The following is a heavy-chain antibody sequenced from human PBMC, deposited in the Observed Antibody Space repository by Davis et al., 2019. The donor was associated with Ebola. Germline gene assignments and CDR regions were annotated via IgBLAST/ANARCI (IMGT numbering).Heavy chain of an antibody. V-gene: IGHV1-2*06. CDR3: ASFETTVTTGWFDP. CDR2: INPNSGGT. CDR1: GYTFTGYY. D-gene: IGHD4-11*01. J-gene: IGHJ5*02. Sequence: ASVTVSCKASGYTFTGYYMHWVRQAPGQGLEWMGRINPNSGGTNYAQKFQGRVTMTRDTSISTAYMELSRLRSDDTAVYYCASFETTVTTGWFDPWGQGTLVTVSS.